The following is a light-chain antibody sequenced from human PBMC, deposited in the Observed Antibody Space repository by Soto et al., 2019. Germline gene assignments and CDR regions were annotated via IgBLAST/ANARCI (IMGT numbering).Light chain of an antibody. CDR2: EVS. Sequence: QSALTQPASVSGSPGQSITISCTGTSSDVGGYNYVSWYQQHPGKAPKLMIYEVSNRPSGVSNRFSGSKSGNTASLTISGLQAEDEADYYCSSYTSSNNFYVFGTGTKVTV. CDR1: SSDVGGYNY. CDR3: SSYTSSNNFYV. J-gene: IGLJ1*01. V-gene: IGLV2-14*01.